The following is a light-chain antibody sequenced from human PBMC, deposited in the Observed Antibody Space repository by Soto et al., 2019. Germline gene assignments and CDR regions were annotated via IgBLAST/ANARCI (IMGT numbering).Light chain of an antibody. Sequence: IQMTQSPSSLSASVGDRFTITCQASQDITNFLNWYQQKPGEAPKLLIYAASSLQSGVSSRFSGSGSGTDFTLTISSLQPEDSATYYCQQSYSLPYTFGQGTKVDIK. CDR1: QDITNF. J-gene: IGKJ2*01. CDR2: AAS. V-gene: IGKV1-39*01. CDR3: QQSYSLPYT.